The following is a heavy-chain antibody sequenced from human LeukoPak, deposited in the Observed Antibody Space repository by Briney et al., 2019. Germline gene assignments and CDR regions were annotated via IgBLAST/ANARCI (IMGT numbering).Heavy chain of an antibody. Sequence: GGSLRLSCAASGFTFSSYGMSWVRQAPGKGLEWVSVISTRSDAKYYADSVKGRFTISRDNSKNTLYLQMNSLGAEDTAVYYCAKLRLTGTTDFFDYWGQGTLVTVSS. V-gene: IGHV3-23*01. CDR1: GFTFSSYG. J-gene: IGHJ4*02. CDR3: AKLRLTGTTDFFDY. D-gene: IGHD1-7*01. CDR2: ISTRSDAK.